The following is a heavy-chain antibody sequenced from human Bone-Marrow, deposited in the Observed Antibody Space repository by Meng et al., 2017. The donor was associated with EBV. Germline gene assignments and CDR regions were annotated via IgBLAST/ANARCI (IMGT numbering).Heavy chain of an antibody. CDR2: ISAYNAHT. V-gene: IGHV1-18*01. CDR3: ARDADYGSGSYGVLIDY. D-gene: IGHD3-10*01. J-gene: IGHJ4*02. CDR1: GYTFTIYG. Sequence: SGTCGKKPVGSVDVSCKASGYTFTIYGITWVRKAPGHGVEWMGWISAYNAHTNYAQKLQGRVTINTDTSTRTTYIALRSLRFDDTAVYYCARDADYGSGSYGVLIDYWGQGTLVTVSS.